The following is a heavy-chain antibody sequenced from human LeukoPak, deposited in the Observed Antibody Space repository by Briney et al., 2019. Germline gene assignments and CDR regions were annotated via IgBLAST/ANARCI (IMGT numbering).Heavy chain of an antibody. CDR3: ARLRYCTNDVCYTGGNWFDP. V-gene: IGHV4-39*01. CDR2: IYYSGST. CDR1: GGSISSGGYY. J-gene: IGHJ5*02. D-gene: IGHD2-8*01. Sequence: PSETLSLTCTVSGGSISSGGYYWGWIRQPPGKGLEWIGSIYYSGSTYYNPSLKSRVTISVDTSKNQFSLKLSSVTAADTAVYYCARLRYCTNDVCYTGGNWFDPWGQGTLVTVSS.